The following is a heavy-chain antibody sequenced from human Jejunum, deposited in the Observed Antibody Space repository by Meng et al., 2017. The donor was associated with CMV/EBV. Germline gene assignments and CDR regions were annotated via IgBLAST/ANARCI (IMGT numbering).Heavy chain of an antibody. CDR1: ASISSSGSY. CDR3: SRDEGEYRVYSRLD. D-gene: IGHD6-13*01. Sequence: ASISSSGSYWGWALQPPGRGLEWIGNVYDGGKTYYNPSLKSRITISLDTTKSQFSLRLSSVTAADTAVYYCSRDEGEYRVYSRLDWGQGTLVTVSS. J-gene: IGHJ4*02. V-gene: IGHV4-39*07. CDR2: VYDGGKT.